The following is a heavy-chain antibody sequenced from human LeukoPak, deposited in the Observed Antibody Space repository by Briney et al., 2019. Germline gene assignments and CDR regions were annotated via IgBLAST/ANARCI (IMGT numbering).Heavy chain of an antibody. D-gene: IGHD5-24*01. V-gene: IGHV3-21*01. Sequence: GGSLRLSCAASGSTFSSYSINWVRQAPGKGLEWVSSISSTSSYIYYIDSVEGRFTISRDNAKNSLYLQMNSLRAEDTAVYYCARMRDDNLDYWGQGTLVTVSS. CDR2: ISSTSSYI. J-gene: IGHJ4*02. CDR1: GSTFSSYS. CDR3: ARMRDDNLDY.